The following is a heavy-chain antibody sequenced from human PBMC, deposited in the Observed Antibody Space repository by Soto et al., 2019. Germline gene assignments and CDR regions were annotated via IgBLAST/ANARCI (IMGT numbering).Heavy chain of an antibody. D-gene: IGHD6-13*01. J-gene: IGHJ4*02. CDR2: INHSGST. V-gene: IGHV4-34*01. CDR1: GGSFSGYY. CDR3: ASFLMTVRNIAANDY. Sequence: ASETLSLTCAVYGGSFSGYYWSWIRQPPGKGLEWIGEINHSGSTNYNPSLKSRVTISVDTSKNKFSLKLSSVTAADTAVYYCASFLMTVRNIAANDYWGQGTLVTVSS.